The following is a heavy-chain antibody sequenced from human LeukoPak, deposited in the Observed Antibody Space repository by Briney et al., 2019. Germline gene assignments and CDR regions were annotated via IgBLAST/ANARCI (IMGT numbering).Heavy chain of an antibody. CDR3: TTDLGAYYHGSQRLIPIDY. V-gene: IGHV3-23*01. D-gene: IGHD3-10*01. J-gene: IGHJ4*02. Sequence: GGSLRLSCAASGLTFSNYAMNWVRQASGRGLEWVSGITDSGRKTYYADSVKGRFSISRDNSKNTVYLQMSDLRAEDTAVYYCTTDLGAYYHGSQRLIPIDYWGQGTLVTVSS. CDR1: GLTFSNYA. CDR2: ITDSGRKT.